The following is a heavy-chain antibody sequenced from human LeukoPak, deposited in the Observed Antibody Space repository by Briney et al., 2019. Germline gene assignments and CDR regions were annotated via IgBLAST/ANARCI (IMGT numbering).Heavy chain of an antibody. CDR2: MNPNSGNT. V-gene: IGHV1-8*01. D-gene: IGHD3-10*01. CDR1: GYTFTSYD. Sequence: GASVKVSCKASGYTFTSYDINWVRQATGQGLEWMGWMNPNSGNTGYAQKFQGRVTMTRNTSISTAYMELSSLRSEDTAVYYCARDSGIYYGVFNWFDPWGQGTLVTVSS. J-gene: IGHJ5*02. CDR3: ARDSGIYYGVFNWFDP.